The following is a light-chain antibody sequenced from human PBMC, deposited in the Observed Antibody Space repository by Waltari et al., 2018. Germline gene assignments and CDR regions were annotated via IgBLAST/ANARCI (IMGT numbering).Light chain of an antibody. CDR2: DVS. CDR1: ATDLGGYNY. CDR3: CSFTSSSTWV. V-gene: IGLV2-14*01. Sequence: QSALTQPASVSGSPGQSITISCTGTATDLGGYNYVSWYQQRPGKAPKLIIFDVSSRPSGISNRFSGSKSGNAASLTISGLQPEDEADYYCCSFTSSSTWVFGGGTKLTVL. J-gene: IGLJ3*02.